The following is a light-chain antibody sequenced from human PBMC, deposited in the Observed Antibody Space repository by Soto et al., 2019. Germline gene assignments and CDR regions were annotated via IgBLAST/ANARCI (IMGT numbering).Light chain of an antibody. CDR3: QSYDSSLSGWV. CDR2: GNS. CDR1: NSNIGAGYD. V-gene: IGLV1-40*01. J-gene: IGLJ3*02. Sequence: QSVLTQPPSVSGAPGQRVTISCTGYNSNIGAGYDVHWYQQLPGTAPKLLIYGNSNRPSGVPDRFSASKSGTSASLAITGLQAEDEADYYCQSYDSSLSGWVFGGVTQRTVL.